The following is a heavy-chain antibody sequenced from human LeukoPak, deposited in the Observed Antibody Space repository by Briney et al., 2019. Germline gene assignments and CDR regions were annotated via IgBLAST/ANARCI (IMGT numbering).Heavy chain of an antibody. V-gene: IGHV1-69*13. D-gene: IGHD4-23*01. J-gene: IGHJ6*03. Sequence: GASVKVSCKASGYPFTTYTMNWVRQAPGQGLEWMGGIIPIFGTANYAQKFQGRVTITADESTSTAYMELSSLRSEDTAVYYCARAPVTPLVYYYYYMDVWGKGTTVTVSS. CDR2: IIPIFGTA. CDR1: GYPFTTYT. CDR3: ARAPVTPLVYYYYYMDV.